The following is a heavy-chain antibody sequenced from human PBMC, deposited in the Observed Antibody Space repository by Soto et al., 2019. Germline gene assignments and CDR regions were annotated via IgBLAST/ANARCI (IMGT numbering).Heavy chain of an antibody. J-gene: IGHJ4*02. CDR2: IGTSGSYI. V-gene: IGHV3-21*01. D-gene: IGHD1-26*01. CDR3: ARGSAFIGLDY. Sequence: PGGSLRLSCAVSGFIFNRYSMNWVRQAPGKGLEWVSSIGTSGSYIYDTDSVKGRFTISRDNTKDSLYLQMNSLRAEDTAIYYCARGSAFIGLDYWGQGTPVTVSS. CDR1: GFIFNRYS.